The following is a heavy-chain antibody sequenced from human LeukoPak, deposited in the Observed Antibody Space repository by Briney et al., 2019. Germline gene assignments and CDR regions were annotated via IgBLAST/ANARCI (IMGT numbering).Heavy chain of an antibody. CDR1: GFPLSSYS. Sequence: GGSLRLSCAASGFPLSSYSINWVRQAPGKGLEWVSYISSSSSNIYYFDSVQGRFTVSRDNGKNSLFLQIDSPRAEDTAVYYCARVKGTYFDYWGQGTLVTVSS. D-gene: IGHD1-1*01. J-gene: IGHJ4*02. CDR2: ISSSSSNI. CDR3: ARVKGTYFDY. V-gene: IGHV3-48*01.